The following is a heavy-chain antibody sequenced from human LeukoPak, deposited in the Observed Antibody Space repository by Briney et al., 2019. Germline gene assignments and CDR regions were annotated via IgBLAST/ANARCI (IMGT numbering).Heavy chain of an antibody. Sequence: GGSLRLSCAASGFTFSRHAMSCLRQAPGKSLEWVSAISGSGGSTYYADSVKGRFTLSRDNSKNTLYLQMNSLRAEDTAVYYCAKDLYGDYVVTFDCWGQGTLVTVSS. J-gene: IGHJ4*02. CDR3: AKDLYGDYVVTFDC. V-gene: IGHV3-23*01. D-gene: IGHD4-17*01. CDR2: ISGSGGST. CDR1: GFTFSRHA.